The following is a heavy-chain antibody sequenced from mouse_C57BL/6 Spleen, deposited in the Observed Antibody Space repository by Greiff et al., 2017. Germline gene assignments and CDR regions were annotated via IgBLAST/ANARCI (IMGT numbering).Heavy chain of an antibody. J-gene: IGHJ3*01. Sequence: QVQLQQPGAELVKPGASVKMSCQASGYTFTSYWITWVKQRPGQGLEWIGDLYPGSGSTNYNEKFKSKATLTVDTSSSTAYMQLSSLTSEDSAVYYCARGGTAQATAWFAYWGQGTLVTVSA. CDR1: GYTFTSYW. CDR2: LYPGSGST. V-gene: IGHV1-55*01. CDR3: ARGGTAQATAWFAY. D-gene: IGHD3-2*02.